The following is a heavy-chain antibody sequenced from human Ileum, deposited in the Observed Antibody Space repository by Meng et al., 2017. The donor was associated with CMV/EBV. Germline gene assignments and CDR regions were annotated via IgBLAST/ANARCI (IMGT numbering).Heavy chain of an antibody. CDR3: ARDIHYSFDY. J-gene: IGHJ4*02. CDR1: GFSLSPYA. Sequence: QGHVGESGGGVVQPGTSLRLSCAASGFSLSPYAMHWVRQAPGKGLEWVALISYDGTNILYADSVKGRFTISRDNAKNTVYLQMNSLRAEDTAVYYCARDIHYSFDYWGQGALVTVSS. D-gene: IGHD3-10*01. V-gene: IGHV3-30*04. CDR2: ISYDGTNI.